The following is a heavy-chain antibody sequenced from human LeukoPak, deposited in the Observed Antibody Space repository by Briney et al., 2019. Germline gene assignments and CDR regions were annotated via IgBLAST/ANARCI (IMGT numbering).Heavy chain of an antibody. Sequence: SETLSLTCAVYGGSFTGYYWSWIRQPPGKGLEWIGEINHSGSTNYNPSLKSRVTISVDTSKNQFSLKLSSVTAADTAVYHCARSGLRYFDWLFKGHNWFDPWGQGTLVTVSS. V-gene: IGHV4-34*01. CDR1: GGSFTGYY. J-gene: IGHJ5*02. CDR3: ARSGLRYFDWLFKGHNWFDP. CDR2: INHSGST. D-gene: IGHD3-9*01.